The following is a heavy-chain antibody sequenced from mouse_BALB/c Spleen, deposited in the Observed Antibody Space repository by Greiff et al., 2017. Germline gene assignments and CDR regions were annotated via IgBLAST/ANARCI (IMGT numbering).Heavy chain of an antibody. V-gene: IGHV7-3*02. J-gene: IGHJ2*01. CDR1: GFTFTDYY. CDR2: IRNKANGYTT. Sequence: EVQGVESGGGLVQPGGSLRLSCATSGFTFTDYYMSWVRQPPGKALEWLGFIRNKANGYTTEYSASVKGRFTISRDNSQSILYLQMNTLRAEDSATYYCARAASGYFDYWGQGTTLTVSS. D-gene: IGHD3-1*01. CDR3: ARAASGYFDY.